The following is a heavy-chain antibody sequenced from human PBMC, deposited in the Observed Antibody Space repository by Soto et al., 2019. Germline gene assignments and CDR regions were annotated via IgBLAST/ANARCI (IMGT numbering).Heavy chain of an antibody. CDR3: ARGGQQLVIGAAYYYYGMDV. J-gene: IGHJ6*02. CDR1: GFTFSSYG. Sequence: QVQLVESGGGVVQPGRSLRLSCAASGFTFSSYGMHWVRQAPGKGLEWVAVIWYDGSNKYYADSVKGRFTISRDNSKNTLYLQMNSLRAEDTAVYYCARGGQQLVIGAAYYYYGMDVWGQGTTVTVSS. V-gene: IGHV3-33*01. D-gene: IGHD6-13*01. CDR2: IWYDGSNK.